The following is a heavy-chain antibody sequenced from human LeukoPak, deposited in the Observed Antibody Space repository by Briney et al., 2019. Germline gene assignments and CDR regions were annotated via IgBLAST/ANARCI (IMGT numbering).Heavy chain of an antibody. V-gene: IGHV4-39*01. Sequence: SETLSLTCTVSGGSISSSSYYWGWIRQPPGKGLEWTGSIYYSGSTYYNPSLKSRVTISVDTSKNQFSLKPSSVTAADTAVYYCARHRGERRRGLLIVGSPTLYYFDYWGQGTLVTVSS. J-gene: IGHJ4*02. CDR3: ARHRGERRRGLLIVGSPTLYYFDY. D-gene: IGHD3-22*01. CDR2: IYYSGST. CDR1: GGSISSSSYY.